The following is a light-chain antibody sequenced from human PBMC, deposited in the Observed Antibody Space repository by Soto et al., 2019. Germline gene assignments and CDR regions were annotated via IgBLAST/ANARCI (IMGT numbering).Light chain of an antibody. CDR3: SSYTSSSTLYV. V-gene: IGLV2-14*01. J-gene: IGLJ1*01. Sequence: QSVLTQPASVSGSPGQSITISCTGTSSDVGGYNYVSWYQQHPGKAPKLMIYEVSNRPSGVSNRFSGSKSGNTASLTISGLQAEDEADYCCSSYTSSSTLYVFGTGTRSPS. CDR2: EVS. CDR1: SSDVGGYNY.